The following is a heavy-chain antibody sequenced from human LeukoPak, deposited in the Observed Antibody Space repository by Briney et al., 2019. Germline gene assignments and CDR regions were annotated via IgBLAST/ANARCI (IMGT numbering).Heavy chain of an antibody. J-gene: IGHJ4*02. D-gene: IGHD3-10*01. CDR2: ISGSSGST. CDR1: GFTFISYA. CDR3: AKSKDRTMVRGVLDY. Sequence: PGGSPRLSCAASGFTFISYAMSWVRQAPGKGLEWVSAISGSSGSTYYADSVKGRFTISRDNSKNTLYLQMNSLRAEDTAVYYCAKSKDRTMVRGVLDYWGQGTLVTVSS. V-gene: IGHV3-23*01.